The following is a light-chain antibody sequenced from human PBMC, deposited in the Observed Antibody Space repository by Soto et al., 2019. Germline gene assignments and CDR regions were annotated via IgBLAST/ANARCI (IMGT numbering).Light chain of an antibody. CDR1: QSVGSSY. J-gene: IGKJ5*01. V-gene: IGKV3-20*01. Sequence: EIVLTQSPGTLSLSPGERAALSCGASQSVGSSYLAWYQQKPGQAPRLLIYGASSRATGIPDRFSGSGSGTGFTLTISRLEPEDFAVYYCQQYVSSQITFGQGTRLEIK. CDR3: QQYVSSQIT. CDR2: GAS.